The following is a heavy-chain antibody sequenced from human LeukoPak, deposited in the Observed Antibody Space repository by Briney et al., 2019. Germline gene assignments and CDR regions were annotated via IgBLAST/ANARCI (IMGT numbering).Heavy chain of an antibody. D-gene: IGHD5-24*01. V-gene: IGHV1-18*01. J-gene: IGHJ4*02. CDR2: ISAYNGNT. Sequence: ASVKVSCKASGYTFTSYGISWVRQAPGQGLEWMGWISAYNGNTNYAQNVQGRVTMTTETSTSTAYMELRSLRSDDTAVYYCARITTYNYNYYFDSWGQGSLVTVSS. CDR3: ARITTYNYNYYFDS. CDR1: GYTFTSYG.